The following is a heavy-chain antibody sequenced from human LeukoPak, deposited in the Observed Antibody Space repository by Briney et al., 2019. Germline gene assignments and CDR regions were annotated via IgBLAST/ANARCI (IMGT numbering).Heavy chain of an antibody. CDR3: AKGSSGYFVDL. Sequence: GGSLRVSCAASGFTVSYNYMNWVRQAPGTGLEWVSVVYSGGSTYYAVFVKGRFTISRVNSKNTLFLQMNSLRAEDTALYYCAKGSSGYFVDLWGQGTLVTVSS. CDR2: VYSGGST. V-gene: IGHV3-53*01. CDR1: GFTVSYNY. J-gene: IGHJ5*02. D-gene: IGHD3-22*01.